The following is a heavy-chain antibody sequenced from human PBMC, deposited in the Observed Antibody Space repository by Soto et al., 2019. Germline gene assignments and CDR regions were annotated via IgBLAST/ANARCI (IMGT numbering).Heavy chain of an antibody. D-gene: IGHD2-2*01. CDR3: ARVRVPAATFYYGMDV. CDR2: ISSSSSYI. J-gene: IGHJ6*02. Sequence: EVQLVESGGGLVKPGGSLRLSCAASGFTFSSYSMNWVRQAPGKGLEWVSSISSSSSYIYYADSVKGRFTISRDNAKNSLYLQMNSLRAEDTAVYYCARVRVPAATFYYGMDVWGQGTTVTVSS. CDR1: GFTFSSYS. V-gene: IGHV3-21*01.